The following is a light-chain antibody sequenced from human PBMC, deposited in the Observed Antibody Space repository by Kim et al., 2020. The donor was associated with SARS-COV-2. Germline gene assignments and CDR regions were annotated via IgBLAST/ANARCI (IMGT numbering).Light chain of an antibody. V-gene: IGLV2-11*01. J-gene: IGLJ3*02. CDR1: RKDVGNYDF. CDR3: CSYAGTYTWV. Sequence: GQSLTISCTGTRKDVGNYDFVSWYQLRPGKAPRLTIFDVTKRPSGVPDRFSGSKSGNTASLTISGLQPEDEADYYCCSYAGTYTWVFGGGTKLTV. CDR2: DVT.